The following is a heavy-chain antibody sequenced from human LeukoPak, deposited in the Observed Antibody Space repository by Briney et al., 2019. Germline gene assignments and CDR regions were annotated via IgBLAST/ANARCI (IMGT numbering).Heavy chain of an antibody. CDR1: QFTFSNHG. J-gene: IGHJ3*02. V-gene: IGHV3-33*01. D-gene: IGHD5-24*01. CDR2: IWYDGSNK. Sequence: HPGRSLRLSCAASQFTFSNHGMHWVRQALGKGLEWVAVIWYDGSNKYYADSVKGRFTISRDNSQNTLYLQMNSLRVEDTAVYYCARDGYNVEAFDIWGQGTMITVSS. CDR3: ARDGYNVEAFDI.